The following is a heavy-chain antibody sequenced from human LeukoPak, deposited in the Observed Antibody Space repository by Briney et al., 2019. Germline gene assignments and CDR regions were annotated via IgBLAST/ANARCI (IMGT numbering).Heavy chain of an antibody. CDR3: TTDGGVMQWLF. CDR2: IKSKTDGGTT. CDR1: GFTFSDYY. Sequence: GGSLRLSCAASGFTFSDYYMSWIRQAPGKGLEWVGRIKSKTDGGTTDYAAPVKGRFTISRDDSKNTLYLQMNSLKTEDTAVYYCTTDGGVMQWLFWGQGILVTVSS. J-gene: IGHJ4*02. D-gene: IGHD6-19*01. V-gene: IGHV3-15*01.